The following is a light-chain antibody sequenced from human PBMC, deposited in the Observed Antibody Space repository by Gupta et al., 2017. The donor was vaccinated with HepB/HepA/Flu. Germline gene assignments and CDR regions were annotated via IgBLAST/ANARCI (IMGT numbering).Light chain of an antibody. Sequence: SVLTQPPSVSGTPGQRVTVSCTGSSSNIGAGSVVHWYQQLPGTAPKLLIYGNSNRPSGVPDRFSGSKSGTSASLSITGLQAEDEADYYCQSYDSILSAVVFGGATKLTVL. J-gene: IGLJ2*01. CDR3: QSYDSILSAVV. V-gene: IGLV1-40*01. CDR1: SSNIGAGSV. CDR2: GNS.